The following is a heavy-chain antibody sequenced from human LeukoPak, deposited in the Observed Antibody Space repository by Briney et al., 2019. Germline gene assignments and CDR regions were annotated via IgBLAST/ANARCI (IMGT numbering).Heavy chain of an antibody. V-gene: IGHV3-48*02. Sequence: GGSLRLSCAASGFTFSSYSMNWVRQAPGKGLEWVSYISSSSTIYYADSVKGRFTISRDNAKNSLYLQMNSLRDEDTAVYYCAREGYGDYADAFDIWGQGTMVTVSS. CDR2: ISSSSTI. D-gene: IGHD4-17*01. J-gene: IGHJ3*02. CDR3: AREGYGDYADAFDI. CDR1: GFTFSSYS.